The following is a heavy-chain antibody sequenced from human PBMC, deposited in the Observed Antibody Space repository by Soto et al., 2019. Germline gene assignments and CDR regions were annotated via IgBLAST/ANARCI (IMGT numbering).Heavy chain of an antibody. D-gene: IGHD2-21*02. CDR1: GFTFSSYA. J-gene: IGHJ4*02. V-gene: IGHV3-23*01. CDR2: ISSSGGST. CDR3: AKDPEVVVTAPDF. Sequence: GGSLRLSCAASGFTFSSYAMNGVRQAPGKGLEWVSAISSSGGSTYYVDSVKGRFTISRDNSRNTLYLQMNSLRAEDTAVYYCAKDPEVVVTAPDFWGQGTMVTVSS.